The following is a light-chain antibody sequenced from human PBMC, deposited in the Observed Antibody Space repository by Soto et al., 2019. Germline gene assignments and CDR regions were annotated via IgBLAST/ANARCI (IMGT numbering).Light chain of an antibody. CDR1: NSDVGAFNY. J-gene: IGLJ1*01. Sequence: QSLLTQPASVSGSPGQSIAITCTGTNSDVGAFNYVSWYQQHPDKAPKLMIYEVSNRPSGVSNRFSGSKSVNTATLTISGLQTEDEADYYCSSYTTSSTRVFGTGTKVTV. CDR2: EVS. V-gene: IGLV2-14*03. CDR3: SSYTTSSTRV.